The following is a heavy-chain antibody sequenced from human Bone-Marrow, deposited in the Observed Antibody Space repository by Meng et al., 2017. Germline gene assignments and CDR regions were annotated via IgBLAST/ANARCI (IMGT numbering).Heavy chain of an antibody. CDR2: INHTGDT. CDR3: ARGGIFGVANWFDP. D-gene: IGHD3-3*01. V-gene: IGHV4-34*01. Sequence: VQLLQWGSGSLNPSETMSQHCAVYGGAFSDYYWTWIRQPPGKGLEWIGEINHTGDTNYNPSLKSRVAISVDTSKNQFSLKLTSVTAAETAVYYCARGGIFGVANWFDPWGQGTLVTVSS. CDR1: GGAFSDYY. J-gene: IGHJ5*02.